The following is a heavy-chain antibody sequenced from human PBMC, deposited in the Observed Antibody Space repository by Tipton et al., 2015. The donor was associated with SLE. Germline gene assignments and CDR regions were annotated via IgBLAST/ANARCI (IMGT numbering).Heavy chain of an antibody. J-gene: IGHJ4*02. CDR2: ISWNGGST. Sequence: SLRLSCAAAGFDFDDFGMGWVRQVPGKGLEWVSSISWNGGSTGYADSVKGRFTISRDNAKNSVYLQMNSLRAEDTALYYCTKDTWGSSSFFDYWGQGTLVTVSS. CDR1: GFDFDDFG. V-gene: IGHV3-20*04. D-gene: IGHD7-27*01. CDR3: TKDTWGSSSFFDY.